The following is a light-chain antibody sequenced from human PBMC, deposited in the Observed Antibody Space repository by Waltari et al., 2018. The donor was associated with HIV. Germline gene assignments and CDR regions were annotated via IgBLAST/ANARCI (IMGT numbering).Light chain of an antibody. CDR1: GKDLGAYDY. CDR3: CSYTSSDTWV. J-gene: IGLJ3*02. V-gene: IGLV2-14*03. CDR2: DVS. Sequence: QSALTQPASVSGSPGQSVTVSCSGSGKDLGAYDYVSWFQQHPDKAPQLIIFDVSKGPSGISDRFSASKSGNTASLTISGLQPEDEADYFCCSYTSSDTWVFGGGTKVTVL.